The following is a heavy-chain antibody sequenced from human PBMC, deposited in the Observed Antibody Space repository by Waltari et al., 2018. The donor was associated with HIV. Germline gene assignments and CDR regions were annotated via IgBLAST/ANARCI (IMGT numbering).Heavy chain of an antibody. CDR1: GFKFGPYG. CDR2: ISYDGSNK. V-gene: IGHV3-30*03. Sequence: QVQLVESGGGVVQPGRYLRSTWVASGFKFGPYGMHWVRQAPGKGPEWVALISYDGSNKYYRDSVKGRFTVSRDNSKNSLYLQVKRLGAEDTAIYYCARVKQWEVFGYFQYWGQGTLVTVSS. CDR3: ARVKQWEVFGYFQY. D-gene: IGHD1-26*01. J-gene: IGHJ1*01.